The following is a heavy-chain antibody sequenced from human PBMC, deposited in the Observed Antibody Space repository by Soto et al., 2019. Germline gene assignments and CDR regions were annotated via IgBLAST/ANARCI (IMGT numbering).Heavy chain of an antibody. CDR3: ARDKYSNRYYYYNGLDV. Sequence: SETLSLTCAVCGGSFSGYYWSWIRHPPGKGLERIGEINHSGSTNYNPSLKSRVTISVDTSKNQFSLKLSSVTAADTAVYYCARDKYSNRYYYYNGLDVWGQGTTLPISS. V-gene: IGHV4-34*01. J-gene: IGHJ6*02. CDR1: GGSFSGYY. CDR2: INHSGST. D-gene: IGHD4-4*01.